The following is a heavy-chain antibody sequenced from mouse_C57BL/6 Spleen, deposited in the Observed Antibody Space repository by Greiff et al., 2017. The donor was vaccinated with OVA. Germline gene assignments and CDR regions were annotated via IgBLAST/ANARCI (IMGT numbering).Heavy chain of an antibody. CDR1: GFSLTSYA. CDR2: IWTGGGT. Sequence: QVQLKESGPGLVAPSQSLSITCTVSGFSLTSYAISWVRQPPGKGVEWLGVIWTGGGTNYNSALKSRLSSSKDKSKSQVYIKMNSLQTDDTARYYCAYYTSVVVVDYWGQGTTLTVSS. V-gene: IGHV2-9-1*01. D-gene: IGHD1-1*01. J-gene: IGHJ2*01. CDR3: AYYTSVVVVDY.